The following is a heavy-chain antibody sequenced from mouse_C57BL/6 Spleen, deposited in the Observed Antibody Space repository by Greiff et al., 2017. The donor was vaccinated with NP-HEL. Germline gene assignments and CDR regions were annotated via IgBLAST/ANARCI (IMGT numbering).Heavy chain of an antibody. CDR2: IHPNSGST. V-gene: IGHV1-64*01. Sequence: QVQLQQPGAELVKPGASVKLSCKASGYTFTSYWMPWVKQRPGQGLEWIGMIHPNSGSTNYNEKFKSKATLTVDKSSSTAYMQLISLTSEDSAVYYCAREGFITTVGADYWGQGTTLTVSS. D-gene: IGHD1-1*01. CDR3: AREGFITTVGADY. J-gene: IGHJ2*01. CDR1: GYTFTSYW.